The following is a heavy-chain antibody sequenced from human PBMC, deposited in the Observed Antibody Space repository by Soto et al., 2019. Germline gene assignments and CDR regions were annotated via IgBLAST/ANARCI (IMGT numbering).Heavy chain of an antibody. D-gene: IGHD3-22*01. CDR2: ISSSSSYI. CDR3: ARVLYYDSSGYFDY. J-gene: IGHJ4*02. Sequence: GGSLRLSCAASGFTFSSCSMNWVRQAPGKGLEWVSSISSSSSYIYYADSVRGRFTISRDNAKNSLYLQMNSLRAEDTAVYYCARVLYYDSSGYFDYWGQGTLVTVSS. CDR1: GFTFSSCS. V-gene: IGHV3-21*01.